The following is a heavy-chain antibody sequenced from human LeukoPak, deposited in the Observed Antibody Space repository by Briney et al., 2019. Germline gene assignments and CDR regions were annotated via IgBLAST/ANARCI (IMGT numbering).Heavy chain of an antibody. CDR1: GGSFSGYY. CDR2: INHSGST. J-gene: IGHJ6*03. CDR3: ARGSGSWLQLLYGLGYYYYYYMDV. V-gene: IGHV4-34*01. Sequence: SETLSLTCAVYGGSFSGYYWSWIRQPPGKGLEWIGEINHSGSTNYNPSLKSRVTISVDTSKNQFSLKLSSVTAADTAVYYCARGSGSWLQLLYGLGYYYYYYMDVWGKGTTVTVSS. D-gene: IGHD5-24*01.